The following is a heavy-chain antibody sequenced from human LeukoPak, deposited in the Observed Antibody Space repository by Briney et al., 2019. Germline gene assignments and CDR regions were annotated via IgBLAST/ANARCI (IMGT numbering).Heavy chain of an antibody. D-gene: IGHD2-2*02. CDR1: GGSISSSSYY. J-gene: IGHJ3*02. V-gene: IGHV4-39*02. CDR2: GYYTGIT. Sequence: PSETLSLTCTVSGGSISSSSYYWGWIRQPPGKGLEWIGSGYYTGITYYKSSLKSRVTISVDTSKNQFSLKLSSVTAADTAVYYCARERGHRTKLLYIPRRDAFDIWGQGTMDTVSS. CDR3: ARERGHRTKLLYIPRRDAFDI.